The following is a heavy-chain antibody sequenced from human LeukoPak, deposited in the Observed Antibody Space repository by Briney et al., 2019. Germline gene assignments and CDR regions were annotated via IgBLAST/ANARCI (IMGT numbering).Heavy chain of an antibody. CDR2: IKQDGTEK. J-gene: IGHJ4*02. V-gene: IGHV3-7*01. CDR3: AYYHVNEEPPTF. Sequence: GESLRLSCAASGFTFTTYWMSWVRQAPGKGLEWVANIKQDGTEKYYVDSVKGRFTISRDNAKNSLYLQMNSLRAEDTAVYYCAYYHVNEEPPTFWGQGTLVTVSS. D-gene: IGHD1-1*01. CDR1: GFTFTTYW.